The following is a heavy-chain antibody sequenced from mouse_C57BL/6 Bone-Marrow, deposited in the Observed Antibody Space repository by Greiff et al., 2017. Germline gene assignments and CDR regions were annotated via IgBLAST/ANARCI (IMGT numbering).Heavy chain of an antibody. CDR3: ARDYGSSYAYWYFEV. D-gene: IGHD1-1*01. CDR1: GYAFSSYW. V-gene: IGHV1-80*01. Sequence: QVQLQQSGAELVKPGASVKISCKASGYAFSSYWMNWVKQRPGKGLEWIGQIYPGDGDTNYNGKFKGKATLTADKSSSTAYMQLSSLTSEDSAVYFCARDYGSSYAYWYFEVWGTGTTVTVSS. CDR2: IYPGDGDT. J-gene: IGHJ1*03.